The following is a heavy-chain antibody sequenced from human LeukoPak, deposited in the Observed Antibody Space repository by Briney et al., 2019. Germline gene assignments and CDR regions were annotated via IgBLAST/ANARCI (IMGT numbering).Heavy chain of an antibody. Sequence: GESLRLSCGASGLTVSSYGMSWVRQAPGKGLEWVSGICGTGSTYYADSVKGRFTISRDNSKNTLYLQMNSLRAEDTAVYYCARELLYGSGSHPPDYWGQGTLVTVSS. V-gene: IGHV3-23*01. J-gene: IGHJ4*02. CDR1: GLTVSSYG. D-gene: IGHD3-10*01. CDR3: ARELLYGSGSHPPDY. CDR2: ICGTGST.